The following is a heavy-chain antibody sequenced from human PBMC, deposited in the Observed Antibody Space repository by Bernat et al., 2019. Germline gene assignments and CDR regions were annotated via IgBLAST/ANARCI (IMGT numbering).Heavy chain of an antibody. CDR2: IKGDGSET. Sequence: EVQLVESGGDLVQPGGSLTLSCAASGFNFRSSWMRWIRQAPGKGLEWVANIKGDGSETYYVDAGKGRFTISRDNTKNSMYLQMNSLRAEDTALYYCVSDTDYWGQGTLVTVSS. J-gene: IGHJ4*02. V-gene: IGHV3-7*03. CDR3: VSDTDY. CDR1: GFNFRSSW.